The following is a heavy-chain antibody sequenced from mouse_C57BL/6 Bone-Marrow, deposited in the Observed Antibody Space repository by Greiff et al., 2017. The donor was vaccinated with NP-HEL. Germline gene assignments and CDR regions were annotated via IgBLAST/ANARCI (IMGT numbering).Heavy chain of an antibody. CDR2: IDPSDSET. Sequence: VKQSCKASGYTFTSYWMHWVKQRPIQGIEWIGNIDPSDSETHYNQKFKDKATLTVDKSSSTAYMQLSSLTSEDSAVYYCAKGPGWFAYWGQGTLVTVSA. CDR1: GYTFTSYW. V-gene: IGHV1-52*01. CDR3: AKGPGWFAY. J-gene: IGHJ3*01.